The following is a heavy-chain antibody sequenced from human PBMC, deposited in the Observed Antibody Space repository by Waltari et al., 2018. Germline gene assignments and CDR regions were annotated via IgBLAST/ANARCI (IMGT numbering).Heavy chain of an antibody. CDR3: ATDPKPGIVAGRGAFDI. Sequence: EVQLVQSGAEVKKPGATVKISCKVSGYTFTDYYMHWVQQAPGKGLEWMGLVDPEDGETIYAEKFQGRVTITADTSTDTAYMELSSLRSEDTAVYYCATDPKPGIVAGRGAFDIWGQGTMVTVSS. CDR1: GYTFTDYY. D-gene: IGHD3-22*01. V-gene: IGHV1-69-2*01. CDR2: VDPEDGET. J-gene: IGHJ3*02.